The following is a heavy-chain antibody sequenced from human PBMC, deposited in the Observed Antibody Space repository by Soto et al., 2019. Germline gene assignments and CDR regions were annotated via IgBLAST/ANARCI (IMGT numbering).Heavy chain of an antibody. D-gene: IGHD3-9*01. CDR3: ARVDILTGYYAY. CDR1: GGTFSSYT. CDR2: IIPILGIA. V-gene: IGHV1-69*02. Sequence: QVQLVQSGAEVKKPGSSVKVSCKASGGTFSSYTISWVRQAPGQGLEWMGRIIPILGIANYAQKFQGRVTITADKSTSTAYMELSSLRSEDTAVYYCARVDILTGYYAYWGQGTLVTVSS. J-gene: IGHJ4*02.